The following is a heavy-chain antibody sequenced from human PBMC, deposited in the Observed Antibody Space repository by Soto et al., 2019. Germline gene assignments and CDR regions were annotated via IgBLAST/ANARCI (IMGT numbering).Heavy chain of an antibody. CDR3: ARDDGYYYDSSGYQGY. CDR2: SIPIFGTA. J-gene: IGHJ4*02. CDR1: GGTFSSYA. D-gene: IGHD3-22*01. V-gene: IGHV1-69*01. Sequence: QVQLVQSGAEVKKPGSSVKVSCKASGGTFSSYAISWVRQAPGQGLEWMGGSIPIFGTANYAQKFQGRVTITADESTSTAYMELSSLRSEDTAVYYCARDDGYYYDSSGYQGYWGQGTLVTVSS.